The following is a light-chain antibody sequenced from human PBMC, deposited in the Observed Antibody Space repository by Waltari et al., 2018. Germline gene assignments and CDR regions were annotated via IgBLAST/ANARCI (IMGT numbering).Light chain of an antibody. Sequence: AIQMTQSPSSLSASVGDRVTITCRASQGIRYDLGWYQQKPGKAPKLLIFAASTLQSGVPSRFSGSGSGTDFTLTISSLQPEDFATYYCQQRSNWPGAFGPGAKVDIK. CDR2: AAS. CDR3: QQRSNWPGA. J-gene: IGKJ3*01. V-gene: IGKV1-6*01. CDR1: QGIRYD.